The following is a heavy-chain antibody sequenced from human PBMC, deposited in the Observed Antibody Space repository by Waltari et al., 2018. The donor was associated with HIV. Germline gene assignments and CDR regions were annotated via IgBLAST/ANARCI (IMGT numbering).Heavy chain of an antibody. D-gene: IGHD3-16*01. Sequence: QVQLVQSGAEVKKPGASVKVSCKASGYTFTSYAMHWVRQAPGQRLEWMGWINAGNGNTKYSQKFQGRVTITRDTSASTAYMELSSLRSEDTAVYYCARGGRGGALFDYWGQGTLVTVSS. CDR2: INAGNGNT. CDR3: ARGGRGGALFDY. V-gene: IGHV1-3*01. CDR1: GYTFTSYA. J-gene: IGHJ4*02.